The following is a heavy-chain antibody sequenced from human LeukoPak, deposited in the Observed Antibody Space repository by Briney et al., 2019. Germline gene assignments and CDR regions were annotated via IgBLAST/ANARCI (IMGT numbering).Heavy chain of an antibody. CDR3: GRAFPPLRTAAAEDY. CDR1: GFTFSDCD. J-gene: IGHJ4*02. V-gene: IGHV3-21*01. D-gene: IGHD6-13*01. CDR2: ISYRTSHI. Sequence: GGSLRLSCTASGFTFSDCDMNWFRQPPGKGLEWVSSISYRTSHIYYADSVKGRFTISRDNAKNSLYLQMDSLRAEDTAVYFCGRAFPPLRTAAAEDYWGQGTLVTASS.